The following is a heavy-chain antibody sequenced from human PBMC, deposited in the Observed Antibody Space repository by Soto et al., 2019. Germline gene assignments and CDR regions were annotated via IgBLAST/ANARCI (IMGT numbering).Heavy chain of an antibody. Sequence: QVQLVESGGGVVQPGRSLRLSCAASGFVFSSYGMHWVRQAPGKGLEWVAGIWYDGSNKYYADSVKGRFTISRDNSKNTLYLQMNSLRAEDTAVYYCASHVDADYWCQGTLVTVSS. V-gene: IGHV3-33*01. CDR3: ASHVDADY. CDR2: IWYDGSNK. D-gene: IGHD5-12*01. J-gene: IGHJ4*02. CDR1: GFVFSSYG.